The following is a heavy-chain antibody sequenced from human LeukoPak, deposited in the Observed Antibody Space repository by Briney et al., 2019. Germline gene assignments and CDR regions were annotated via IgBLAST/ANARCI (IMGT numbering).Heavy chain of an antibody. V-gene: IGHV3-30*04. CDR3: AKADYGDYQDIYYFDY. Sequence: PGGSLRLSCAASGFTFSSYAMHWVRQAPGKGLEWVAVISYDGSNKYYADSVKGRFTISRDNSKNTLYLQMNSLRAEDTAVYYCAKADYGDYQDIYYFDYWGQGTLVTVSS. CDR2: ISYDGSNK. J-gene: IGHJ4*02. CDR1: GFTFSSYA. D-gene: IGHD4-17*01.